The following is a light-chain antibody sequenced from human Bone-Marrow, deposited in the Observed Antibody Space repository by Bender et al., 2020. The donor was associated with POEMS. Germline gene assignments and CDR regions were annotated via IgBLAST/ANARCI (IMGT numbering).Light chain of an antibody. Sequence: QSALTQPASVSGSPGQSITISCTGTSSDVGSYNRVSWYQHHSGKAPELMIYEDSKRPSGVSNRFSGSKSGNTASLTISGLQAEDEADYYCCSYAGDSTYVFGSGTKVTVL. CDR1: SSDVGSYNR. CDR3: CSYAGDSTYV. V-gene: IGLV2-23*01. J-gene: IGLJ1*01. CDR2: EDS.